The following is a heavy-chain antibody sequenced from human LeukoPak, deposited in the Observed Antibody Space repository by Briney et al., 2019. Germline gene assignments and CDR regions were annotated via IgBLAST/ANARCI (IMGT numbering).Heavy chain of an antibody. CDR1: GFTFSSYW. CDR3: ARDGSYYYYMDV. V-gene: IGHV3-74*01. J-gene: IGHJ6*03. Sequence: AGGSLRLSCAASGFTFSSYWVHWVHQAPGKGLVWVSRINSDGSSTSYADSVKGRFTISRDNAKNTLYLQMNSLRAEDTAVYYCARDGSYYYYMDVWGKGTTVTVSS. CDR2: INSDGSST.